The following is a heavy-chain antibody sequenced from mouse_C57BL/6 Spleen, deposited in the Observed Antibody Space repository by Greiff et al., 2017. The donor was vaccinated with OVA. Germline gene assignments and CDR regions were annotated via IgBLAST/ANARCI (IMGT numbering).Heavy chain of an antibody. CDR2: IYPGNGDT. V-gene: IGHV1-12*01. J-gene: IGHJ4*01. Sequence: QVQLQQSGAELVRPGASVKMSCKASGYTFTSYNMHWVKQTPRQGLEWIGAIYPGNGDTSYNQKFKGKATLTVDKSSSTAYMQLSSLTSEDSAVYFCAREYYYGSSGYYYAMDYWGQGTSVTVSS. CDR1: GYTFTSYN. D-gene: IGHD1-1*01. CDR3: AREYYYGSSGYYYAMDY.